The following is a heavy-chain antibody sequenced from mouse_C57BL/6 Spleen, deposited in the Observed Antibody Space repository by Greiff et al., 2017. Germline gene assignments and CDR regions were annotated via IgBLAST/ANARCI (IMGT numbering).Heavy chain of an antibody. CDR2: IAPSDSYT. CDR1: GYTFTSYW. V-gene: IGHV1-69*01. CDR3: ARGDNYSNYGFAY. D-gene: IGHD2-5*01. J-gene: IGHJ3*01. Sequence: VQLQQPGAELVMPGASVKLSCKASGYTFTSYWMHWVKQRPGQGLEWIGEIAPSDSYTNYNQKFKGKSTLTVDKSSSTAYMQRSSLTSEDSAVYYCARGDNYSNYGFAYWGQGTLVTVSA.